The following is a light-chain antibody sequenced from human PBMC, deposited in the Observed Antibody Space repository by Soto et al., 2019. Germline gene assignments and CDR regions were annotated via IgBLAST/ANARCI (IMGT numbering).Light chain of an antibody. V-gene: IGLV2-23*01. J-gene: IGLJ1*01. CDR1: SSDVGSYNL. Sequence: QSVLTQPASVSGSPGQSITISCTGTSSDVGSYNLVSWYQHHPGKAPKLMIYEGSKRPSGVSNRFSGSKSGNTASLTVSGLQAEDEADYYCCSYAGSRTVYVFGTGTKV. CDR3: CSYAGSRTVYV. CDR2: EGS.